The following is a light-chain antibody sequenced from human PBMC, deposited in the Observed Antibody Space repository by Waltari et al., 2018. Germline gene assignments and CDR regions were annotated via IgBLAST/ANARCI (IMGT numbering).Light chain of an antibody. CDR1: SSNIGNNY. V-gene: IGLV1-51*01. CDR3: GTWDSGLRAVV. CDR2: VNV. Sequence: QSVLTQPPSVSAAPGQKVTISCSGYSSNIGNNYVSWYQQLPGTAPKLLIYVNVGRPSGIPARFSGSKSGTSATLDITGLQTGDEADYFCGTWDSGLRAVVFGGGTKLTVL. J-gene: IGLJ3*02.